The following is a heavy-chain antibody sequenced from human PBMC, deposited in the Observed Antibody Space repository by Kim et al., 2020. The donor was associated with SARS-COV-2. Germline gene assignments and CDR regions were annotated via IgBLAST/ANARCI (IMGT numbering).Heavy chain of an antibody. Sequence: PSLRGRVTISVDTSKNQFSLKLSSVPAADTAVYYCAGGAPHQQGHWFDPWGQGTLVTVSS. D-gene: IGHD6-19*01. V-gene: IGHV4-39*07. J-gene: IGHJ5*02. CDR3: AGGAPHQQGHWFDP.